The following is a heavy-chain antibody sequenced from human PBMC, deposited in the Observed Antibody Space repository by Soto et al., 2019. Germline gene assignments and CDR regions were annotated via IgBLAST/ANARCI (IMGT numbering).Heavy chain of an antibody. CDR3: AGIQNNWFDP. J-gene: IGHJ5*02. CDR1: GFTFTSSW. V-gene: IGHV3-7*01. Sequence: EVQLVESGGGLVQPWGSLRLTCTASGFTFTSSWMAWVRQAPGKGLEGVGNIKQDGSEVYYLDSVRGRFTISRDSAWKSLYLQVNSLRAEDTAVYYCAGIQNNWFDPWGQGTLVAVSS. CDR2: IKQDGSEV.